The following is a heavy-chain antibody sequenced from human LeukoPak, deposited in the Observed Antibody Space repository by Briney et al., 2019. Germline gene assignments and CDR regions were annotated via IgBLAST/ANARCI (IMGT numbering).Heavy chain of an antibody. J-gene: IGHJ4*02. CDR2: MNPNSGNT. CDR3: ARGCGFGSSTSCPQFDY. D-gene: IGHD2-2*01. V-gene: IGHV1-8*01. Sequence: ASVNVSCKASGYTFTSYDINWVRQATGQGLEWMGWMNPNSGNTGYAQKFQGRVTMTRNTSISTAYMELSSLRSEDTAVYYCARGCGFGSSTSCPQFDYWGQGTLVTVSS. CDR1: GYTFTSYD.